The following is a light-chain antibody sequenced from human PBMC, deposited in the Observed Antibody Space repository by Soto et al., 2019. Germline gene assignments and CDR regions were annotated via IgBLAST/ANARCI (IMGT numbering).Light chain of an antibody. J-gene: IGLJ2*01. CDR3: SSYTSSSTPVV. CDR2: EVS. V-gene: IGLV2-14*01. Sequence: QSALTQPASVSGSPGQSITISCTGTSSDVGGYNYVCWYQQHPGKAPKLMIYEVSTRPSGVSNRFSGSKSGNTASLTISGLQAEDEADYYCSSYTSSSTPVVFGGGTKLTVL. CDR1: SSDVGGYNY.